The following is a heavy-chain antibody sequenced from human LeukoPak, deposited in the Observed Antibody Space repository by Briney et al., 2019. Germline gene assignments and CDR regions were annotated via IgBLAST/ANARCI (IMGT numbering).Heavy chain of an antibody. D-gene: IGHD3-10*01. J-gene: IGHJ4*02. Sequence: GGSLRLSCAASGLTFSSYAMHWVRQAPGKGLEWVAVISYDGSNKYYADSVKGRFTISRDNSKNTLYLQMNSLRAEDTAVYYCATSITMVRGVIIKGIDYWGQGTLVTVSS. CDR3: ATSITMVRGVIIKGIDY. V-gene: IGHV3-30-3*01. CDR2: ISYDGSNK. CDR1: GLTFSSYA.